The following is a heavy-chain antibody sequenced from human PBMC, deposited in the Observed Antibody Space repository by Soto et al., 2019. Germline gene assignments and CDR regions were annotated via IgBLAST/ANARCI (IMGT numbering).Heavy chain of an antibody. CDR2: ISYDGSNK. CDR1: GFTFSSYA. D-gene: IGHD1-26*01. J-gene: IGHJ3*02. CDR3: ARDQVYSGSYWNAFDI. Sequence: PEGSLRLSCAASGFTFSSYAMHCVRQAPGKGLEWVAVISYDGSNKYYADSVKGRFTISRDNSKNTLYLQMNSLRAEDTAVYYCARDQVYSGSYWNAFDIWGQGTMVTVSS. V-gene: IGHV3-30-3*01.